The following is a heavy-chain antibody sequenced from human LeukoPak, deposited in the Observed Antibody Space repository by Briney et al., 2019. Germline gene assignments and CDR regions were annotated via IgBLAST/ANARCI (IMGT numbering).Heavy chain of an antibody. V-gene: IGHV5-51*01. CDR1: GYRFTSDW. CDR3: ARLSGRVVCSAGSCYIDS. CDR2: IYPGDSDT. Sequence: GESLKISCKGSGYRFTSDWIGWVRQMPGIGLEWMGIIYPGDSDTRYSPPFQGQVTISADKSVNTAYLQWSSLKASDTAMYYCARLSGRVVCSAGSCYIDSWGQGTLVTVSS. J-gene: IGHJ4*02. D-gene: IGHD2-15*01.